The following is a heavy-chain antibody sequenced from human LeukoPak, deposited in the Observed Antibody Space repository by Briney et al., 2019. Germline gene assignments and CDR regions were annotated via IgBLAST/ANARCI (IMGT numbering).Heavy chain of an antibody. CDR2: ITTYTGNP. J-gene: IGHJ4*02. CDR1: GYSFTSYA. CDR3: ARARYGSNPPEDY. Sequence: VASVKVSCKASGYSFTSYAINWLRQAPGQGPEWMGWITTYTGNPTYAQGFTGRFVFSLDTSVSTAYLQISSLKTEDTAVYYCARARYGSNPPEDYWGQGTLVTVSS. V-gene: IGHV7-4-1*02. D-gene: IGHD4-23*01.